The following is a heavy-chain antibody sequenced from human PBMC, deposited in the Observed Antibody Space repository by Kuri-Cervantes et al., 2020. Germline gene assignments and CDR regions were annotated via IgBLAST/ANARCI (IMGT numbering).Heavy chain of an antibody. Sequence: ETLSLTCAASGFTFRSHWMHWVRQSPGKGLVWIARIDFEGGTLDYADSVEGRFTISRDNAKDTLYLQMHDLRVEDTAVYYCARNSWGIDYWGQGTLVTVSS. CDR2: IDFEGGTL. CDR1: GFTFRSHW. J-gene: IGHJ4*02. CDR3: ARNSWGIDY. V-gene: IGHV3-74*01. D-gene: IGHD3-16*01.